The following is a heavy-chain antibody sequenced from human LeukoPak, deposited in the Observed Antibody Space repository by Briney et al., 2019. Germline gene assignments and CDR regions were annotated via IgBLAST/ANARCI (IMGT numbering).Heavy chain of an antibody. V-gene: IGHV4-39*07. J-gene: IGHJ5*02. CDR2: IYYTGTT. D-gene: IGHD6-19*01. Sequence: SETLSLTCTVSGSYISSSSYSWGWIRQPPGKGLEWIGNIYYTGTTYSNPSLKSRVTISVDTSKNQFSLKLSSVTAADTAVYYCARAPAVASNNWFDPWGQGTLVTVSS. CDR3: ARAPAVASNNWFDP. CDR1: GSYISSSSYS.